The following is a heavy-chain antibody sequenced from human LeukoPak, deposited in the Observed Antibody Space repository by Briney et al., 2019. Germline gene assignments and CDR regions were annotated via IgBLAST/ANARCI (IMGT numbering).Heavy chain of an antibody. CDR1: GFTSSTYA. V-gene: IGHV3-30-3*01. Sequence: PGRPLRLSCAASGFTSSTYAMHWVRQAPGKGLEWVANISYDGSSKYYPNSVKGRFTISRDNSKSTLYLQMHSLRPEDTAVYYCARGDDSSGQVDYWGQGTLVTVSS. J-gene: IGHJ4*02. CDR2: ISYDGSSK. CDR3: ARGDDSSGQVDY. D-gene: IGHD3-22*01.